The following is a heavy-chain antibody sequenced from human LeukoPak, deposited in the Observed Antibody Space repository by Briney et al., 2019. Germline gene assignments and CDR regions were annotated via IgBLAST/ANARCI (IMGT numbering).Heavy chain of an antibody. CDR1: GGTFSSYA. CDR3: ARDQSWAAAGRAYYFDY. J-gene: IGHJ4*02. CDR2: IIPISGTA. Sequence: SVKVSCKASGGTFSSYAISWVRQAPGQGLEWMGGIIPISGTANYAQKFQGRVTITADESTSTAYMELSSLRSEDTAVYYCARDQSWAAAGRAYYFDYWGQGTLVTVSS. D-gene: IGHD6-13*01. V-gene: IGHV1-69*01.